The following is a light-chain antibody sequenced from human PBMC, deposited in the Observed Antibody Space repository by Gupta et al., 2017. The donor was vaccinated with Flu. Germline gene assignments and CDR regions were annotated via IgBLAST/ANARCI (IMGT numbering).Light chain of an antibody. Sequence: EIVLTQSPGTLALSPGERATRSCMASQSVSSSYLAWYQQKPGQAPRLLIYGASSRATGIPDRFSGSGSGTDFTLTISRLEPEDFAVYYCQQYGSSPRTFGPGTKVDIK. J-gene: IGKJ3*01. V-gene: IGKV3-20*01. CDR3: QQYGSSPRT. CDR2: GAS. CDR1: QSVSSSY.